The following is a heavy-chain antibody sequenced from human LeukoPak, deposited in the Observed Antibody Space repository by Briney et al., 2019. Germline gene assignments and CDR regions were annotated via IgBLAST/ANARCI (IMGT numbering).Heavy chain of an antibody. CDR2: IIQDGSET. CDR1: GFTFSSYW. CDR3: ARGLYSSSPQY. J-gene: IGHJ4*02. D-gene: IGHD6-13*01. Sequence: GGSLRLSCAASGFTFSSYWMHWVRQAPGKGLEWEASIIQDGSETNYVDSVKGRFTISRDNAKSSVFLQMNSLRVEDTAVYYCARGLYSSSPQYWGQGILATVSS. V-gene: IGHV3-7*01.